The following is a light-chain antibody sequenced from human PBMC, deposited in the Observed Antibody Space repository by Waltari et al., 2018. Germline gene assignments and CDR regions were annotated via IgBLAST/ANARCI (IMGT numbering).Light chain of an antibody. Sequence: DVVMTQSPLSLPVTLGQPASISCRSSQSLVYSDGNTYLSWFQQRPGQSPRLLIDEVSNRDSGVPDRFSGSGSGTDFTLKISRVEAEDVANYYCMQGTHWPPITFGQGTRLEIE. V-gene: IGKV2-30*01. CDR1: QSLVYSDGNTY. CDR3: MQGTHWPPIT. CDR2: EVS. J-gene: IGKJ5*01.